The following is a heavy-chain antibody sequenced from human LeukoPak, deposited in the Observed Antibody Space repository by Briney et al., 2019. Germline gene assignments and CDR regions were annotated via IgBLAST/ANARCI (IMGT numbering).Heavy chain of an antibody. Sequence: GGSLRLSCAASGFTFSSYSMNWVREAPGKGLEWVSSISSSSSYIYYADSVKGRFTISRENAENSLYLQMNGLRAEDTAVYYCARVSEKYWGQGTLVTVSS. CDR3: ARVSEKY. J-gene: IGHJ4*02. CDR2: ISSSSSYI. D-gene: IGHD5-24*01. V-gene: IGHV3-21*01. CDR1: GFTFSSYS.